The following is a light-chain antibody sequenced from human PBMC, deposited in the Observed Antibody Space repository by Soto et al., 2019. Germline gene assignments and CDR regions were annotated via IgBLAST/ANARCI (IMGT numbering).Light chain of an antibody. J-gene: IGLJ2*01. CDR1: SSDVGGYNY. V-gene: IGLV2-8*01. CDR2: EVS. CDR3: SLYVGNNTLL. Sequence: QSALTQPPSASGSPGQSVTISCTGTSSDVGGYNYVSWYQQHPGKAPKLMIYEVSKRPSGVPDRFSGSKSGNTASLTVSGLQADDEADYYCSLYVGNNTLLFGGGTKLTVL.